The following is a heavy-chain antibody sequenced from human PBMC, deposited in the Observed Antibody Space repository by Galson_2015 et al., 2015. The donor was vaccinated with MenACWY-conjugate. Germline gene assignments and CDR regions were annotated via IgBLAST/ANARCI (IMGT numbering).Heavy chain of an antibody. CDR3: ARDDGGYAT. V-gene: IGHV4-39*07. J-gene: IGHJ5*02. Sequence: SETLSLTCTVSGGSISSSSYYWGWIRQPPGKGLEWIGSIYYSGSTYYNPSLKSRVTISVDTSKNQFSLKLSSVTAADTAVYYCARDDGGYATWGQGTLVTVSS. CDR1: GGSISSSSYY. CDR2: IYYSGST. D-gene: IGHD1-26*01.